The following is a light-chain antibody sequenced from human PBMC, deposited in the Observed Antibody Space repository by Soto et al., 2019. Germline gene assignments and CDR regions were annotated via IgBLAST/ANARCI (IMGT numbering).Light chain of an antibody. J-gene: IGKJ1*01. CDR2: GAS. CDR3: QQYNNWPPWT. CDR1: QSVSSN. V-gene: IGKV3-15*01. Sequence: EIVMTQSPATLSVSPGERATLSCRASQSVSSNLAWYQHKPGQAPRLLIYGASTRATGIPARFSGSGSGTEFNLTISRLQSEDVAVYYCQQYNNWPPWTFGQGTKGEIK.